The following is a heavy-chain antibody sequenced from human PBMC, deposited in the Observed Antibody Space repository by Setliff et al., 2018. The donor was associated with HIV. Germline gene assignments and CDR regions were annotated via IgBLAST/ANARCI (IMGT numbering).Heavy chain of an antibody. CDR3: VREGATPDYYYYMDV. CDR2: INQDGFKN. V-gene: IGHV3-7*01. D-gene: IGHD1-26*01. J-gene: IGHJ6*03. Sequence: GGSLRLSCVGSGFTFSNYWMSWVRQSPGKGLEWVANINQDGFKNYSVDSVKGRVTVSRDNAKNSLYLQMSDVRGEDTAVYYCVREGATPDYYYYMDVWGKGTTVTVSS. CDR1: GFTFSNYW.